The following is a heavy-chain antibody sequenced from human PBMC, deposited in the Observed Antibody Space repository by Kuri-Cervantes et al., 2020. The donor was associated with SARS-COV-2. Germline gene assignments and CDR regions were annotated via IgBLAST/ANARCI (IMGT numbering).Heavy chain of an antibody. V-gene: IGHV1-69*04. CDR1: GYTFTSYG. CDR2: IIPILGIA. Sequence: SVKVSCKASGYTFTSYGISWVRQAPGQGLEWMGRIIPILGIANYAQKFQGRVTITADKSTSTAYMELSSLRSEDTAVYYCARATPSGPTTPGIWGQGTMVTDSS. CDR3: ARATPSGPTTPGI. J-gene: IGHJ3*02. D-gene: IGHD3-10*01.